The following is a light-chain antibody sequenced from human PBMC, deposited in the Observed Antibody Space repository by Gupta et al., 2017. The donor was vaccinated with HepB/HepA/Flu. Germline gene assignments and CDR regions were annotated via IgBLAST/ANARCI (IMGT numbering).Light chain of an antibody. V-gene: IGLV1-44*01. CDR1: SSNIGRNT. CDR2: SSN. CDR3: AAWDDSLNGYV. Sequence: SVLTPPPSASGTPGQRFTISCSGSSSNIGRNTVNWYQQLPGPAPKLLIYSSNQRPSRVPDRFSGSKSGPSGSLAISGLQSDDEADYYCAAWDDSLNGYVFGTGTKVTVL. J-gene: IGLJ1*01.